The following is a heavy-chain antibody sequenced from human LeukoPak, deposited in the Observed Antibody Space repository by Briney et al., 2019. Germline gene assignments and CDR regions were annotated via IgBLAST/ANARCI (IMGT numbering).Heavy chain of an antibody. D-gene: IGHD6-19*01. J-gene: IGHJ4*02. CDR3: ARDRGRLVSDY. CDR1: GGSISSGGYY. CDR2: IYYSGST. V-gene: IGHV4-31*03. Sequence: SETLSLTCTVSGGSISSGGYYWSWIRQHPGKGLEWIGYIYYSGSTYYNPSLKNRVTISVDTSKNQFSLKLSSVTAADTAVYYCARDRGRLVSDYWGQGTLVTVSS.